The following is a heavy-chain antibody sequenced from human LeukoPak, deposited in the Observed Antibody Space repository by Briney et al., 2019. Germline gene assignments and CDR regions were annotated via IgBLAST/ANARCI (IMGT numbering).Heavy chain of an antibody. CDR2: IYYSGST. J-gene: IGHJ4*02. CDR1: GGSISSSGYF. Sequence: SETLSLTCTVSGGSISSSGYFWVWLRQPPGQGLEWIVNIYYSGSTYSSPSLNSRVTLSVDTSKNHFSLKLTSVTAADTAIYYCAGRGYNYGSEIDYWGQGTLVTVSS. CDR3: AGRGYNYGSEIDY. V-gene: IGHV4-39*02. D-gene: IGHD5-18*01.